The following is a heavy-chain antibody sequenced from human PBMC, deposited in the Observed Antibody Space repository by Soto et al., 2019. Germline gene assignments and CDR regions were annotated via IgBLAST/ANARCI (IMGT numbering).Heavy chain of an antibody. D-gene: IGHD6-13*01. CDR3: ARENILTAATGKRDFDC. CDR1: GGTITNYY. CDR2: IYSSGST. V-gene: IGHV4-4*07. J-gene: IGHJ4*02. Sequence: ETLSLTCTLSGGTITNYYWSWIRQPAGKGLEWIGRIYSSGSTNYNPSLNSRVIMSVDTSQNQFSLNLSSVTAADTAKYYCARENILTAATGKRDFDCWGQGTLVTVSS.